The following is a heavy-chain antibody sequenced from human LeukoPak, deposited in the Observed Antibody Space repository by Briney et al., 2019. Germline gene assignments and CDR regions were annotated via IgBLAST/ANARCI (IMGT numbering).Heavy chain of an antibody. V-gene: IGHV4-34*01. J-gene: IGHJ3*02. CDR3: VMWFGEFSTCDAFDI. Sequence: SETLSLTCAVYGGSFSGYYWSWIRQPPGKGLEWIGEINHSGSTNYNPSLKSRVTISVDTSKNQFSLKLSSVTAADTAVYYCVMWFGEFSTCDAFDIWGQGTMVTVSS. CDR1: GGSFSGYY. CDR2: INHSGST. D-gene: IGHD3-10*01.